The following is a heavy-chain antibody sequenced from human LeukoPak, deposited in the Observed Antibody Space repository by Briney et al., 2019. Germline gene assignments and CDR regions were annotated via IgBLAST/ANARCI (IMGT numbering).Heavy chain of an antibody. J-gene: IGHJ4*02. Sequence: ETSETLSLTCAVYGGSFSGYDWSWIRQPPGKGLEWIGEINHSGSTNYNPSLKSRVTISVDTSKNQFSLKLSSVTAADTAVYYCARELRGYSYGSVDYWGQGTLVTVSS. CDR1: GGSFSGYD. CDR2: INHSGST. CDR3: ARELRGYSYGSVDY. V-gene: IGHV4-34*01. D-gene: IGHD5-18*01.